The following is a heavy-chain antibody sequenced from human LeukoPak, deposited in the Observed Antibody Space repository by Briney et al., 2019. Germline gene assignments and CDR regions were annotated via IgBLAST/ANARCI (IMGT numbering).Heavy chain of an antibody. J-gene: IGHJ5*02. V-gene: IGHV4-34*01. CDR3: ARVSVMNWFDP. CDR2: INHSGTT. Sequence: SETLSLTCAVYGGSFSGYYWCWIRQPPGKGLEWIGEINHSGTTQYNPSLKSRVTISEDTSKNQFSLKLSSVTAADTAVYYCARVSVMNWFDPWGQGTLVTVSS. CDR1: GGSFSGYY.